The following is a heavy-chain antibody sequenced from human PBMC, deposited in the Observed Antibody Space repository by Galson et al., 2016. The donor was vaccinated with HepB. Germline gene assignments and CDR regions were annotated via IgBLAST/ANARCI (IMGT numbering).Heavy chain of an antibody. V-gene: IGHV3-21*01. J-gene: IGHJ6*02. Sequence: SLRLSCAVSGFDFSIYTMNWVRQAPGKGLEWLSSISSSSSYIYYADSVKGRFTISRDNAKSSLFMQMTSLRDGDTAVYYCARDLTTVTTFHLGGDYYYGMDVWGQGTTVTVS. CDR3: ARDLTTVTTFHLGGDYYYGMDV. CDR1: GFDFSIYT. D-gene: IGHD4-17*01. CDR2: ISSSSSYI.